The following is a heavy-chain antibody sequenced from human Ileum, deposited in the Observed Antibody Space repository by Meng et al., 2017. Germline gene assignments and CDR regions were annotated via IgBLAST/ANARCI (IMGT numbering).Heavy chain of an antibody. CDR3: ATLSYSSLGY. V-gene: IGHV3-11*01. CDR1: GITFSDYY. J-gene: IGHJ4*02. CDR2: ISNSGSNI. D-gene: IGHD1-26*01. Sequence: VQMGGSGVGLVKPGGSLRLSCAASGITFSDYYMSWIRQAPGKGLEWVSYISNSGSNIYYVDSVKGRFTISRDNAKNSLYLQMNSLRAEDTAVYYCATLSYSSLGYWGQGTLVTVSS.